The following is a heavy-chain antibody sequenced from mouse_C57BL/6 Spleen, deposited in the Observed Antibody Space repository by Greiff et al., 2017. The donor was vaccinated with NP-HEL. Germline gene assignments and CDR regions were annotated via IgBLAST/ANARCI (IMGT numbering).Heavy chain of an antibody. CDR3: ARDAYYEGAMDY. V-gene: IGHV7-1*01. CDR1: GFTFSDFY. D-gene: IGHD1-1*02. CDR2: SRNKANDYTT. Sequence: EVMLVESGGGLVQSGRSLRLSCATSGFTFSDFYMEWVRQAPGKGLEWIAASRNKANDYTTEYSASVKGRFIVSRDTSQSILYLQMNALRAEDTAIYYCARDAYYEGAMDYWGQGTSVTVSS. J-gene: IGHJ4*01.